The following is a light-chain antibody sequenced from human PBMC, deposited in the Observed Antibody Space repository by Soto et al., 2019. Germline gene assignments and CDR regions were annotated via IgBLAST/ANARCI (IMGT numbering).Light chain of an antibody. CDR1: QSVSNN. J-gene: IGKJ1*01. CDR3: LHYKDWPRWT. Sequence: EIVLTQSPATLSVSPGERATLSCRASQSVSNNLAWYQQQPGQTPRLLIYGASTTATGVPARFSGSGSGTEFTLTISILQSEDFAVYYCLHYKDWPRWTFGQGTKVEVK. V-gene: IGKV3-15*01. CDR2: GAS.